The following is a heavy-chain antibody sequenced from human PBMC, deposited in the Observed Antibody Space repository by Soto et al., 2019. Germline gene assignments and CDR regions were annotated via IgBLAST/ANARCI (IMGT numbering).Heavy chain of an antibody. V-gene: IGHV4-59*01. CDR3: ASLGFGENYFDY. J-gene: IGHJ4*02. D-gene: IGHD3-10*01. CDR1: GGSISSYY. CDR2: IYYSGST. Sequence: SETLSLTCTVSGGSISSYYWSWIRQPPGKGLEWIGYIYYSGSTNYNPSLKSRVTISVDTSKNQFSLKLSSVTAADTAVYYCASLGFGENYFDYWGQGTLVTVS.